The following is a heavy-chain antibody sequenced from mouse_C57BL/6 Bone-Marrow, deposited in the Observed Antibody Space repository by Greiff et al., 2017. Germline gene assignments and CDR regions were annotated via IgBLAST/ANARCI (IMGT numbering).Heavy chain of an antibody. V-gene: IGHV1-62-2*01. Sequence: VQRVESGAELVQPGASVKLSCKASGYTFTEYTIHWVKQRSGQGLEWIGWFYPGSGSIKYNEKFKDKATLTADKSSSTVYMELSRLTSEDSAVYFCARHEEFFDGSRDYYAMDYWGQGTSVTVSS. CDR2: FYPGSGSI. CDR1: GYTFTEYT. J-gene: IGHJ4*01. CDR3: ARHEEFFDGSRDYYAMDY. D-gene: IGHD2-3*01.